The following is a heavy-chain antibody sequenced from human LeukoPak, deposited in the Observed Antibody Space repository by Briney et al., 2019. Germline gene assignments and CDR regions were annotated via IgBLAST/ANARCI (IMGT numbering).Heavy chain of an antibody. V-gene: IGHV4-39*01. CDR2: IYYSAST. D-gene: IGHD1-26*01. Sequence: ASASPSLTRTVSGASISSTSYYWGWLRQPPGNRLEWIGRIYYSASTYYNPSLKGRVTLSVDTSKNQFSRTLSSVTAADTAVYYCARHALGSSGSWEFDYWGQGTLVTVSS. CDR1: GASISSTSYY. J-gene: IGHJ4*02. CDR3: ARHALGSSGSWEFDY.